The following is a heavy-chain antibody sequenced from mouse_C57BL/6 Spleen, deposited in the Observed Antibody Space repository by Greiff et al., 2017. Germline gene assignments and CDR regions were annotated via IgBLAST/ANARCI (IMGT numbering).Heavy chain of an antibody. CDR1: GYSFTSYY. J-gene: IGHJ4*01. V-gene: IGHV1-66*01. CDR2: IYPGSGNT. Sequence: QVQLKESGPELVKPGASVKISCKASGYSFTSYYIHWVKQRPGQGLEWIGWIYPGSGNTKYNEKFKGKATLTADTSSSTAYMQLSSLTSEDSAVYYCARPPHYYGSGGYARDYWGQGTSVTVSS. D-gene: IGHD1-1*01. CDR3: ARPPHYYGSGGYARDY.